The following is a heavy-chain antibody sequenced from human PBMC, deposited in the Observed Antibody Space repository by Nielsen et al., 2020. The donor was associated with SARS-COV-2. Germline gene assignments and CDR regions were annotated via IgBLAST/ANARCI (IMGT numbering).Heavy chain of an antibody. CDR2: IYYSGST. V-gene: IGHV4-59*13. CDR3: ARDMHGKVGYCSGGSCYYGMDV. J-gene: IGHJ6*02. Sequence: SETLSLTCTVSGGSISSYYWSWIRQPPGKGLEWIGYIYYSGSTNYNPSLKSRVTISVDTSKNQFSLKLSSVTAADTAVYYCARDMHGKVGYCSGGSCYYGMDVWGQGTTVTVSS. CDR1: GGSISSYY. D-gene: IGHD2-15*01.